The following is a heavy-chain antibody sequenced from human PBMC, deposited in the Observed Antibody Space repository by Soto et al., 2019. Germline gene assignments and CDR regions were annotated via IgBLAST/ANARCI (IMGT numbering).Heavy chain of an antibody. D-gene: IGHD6-13*01. Sequence: PGGSLRLACSSSGITFSTYAISWFRKPPERGLEWVGLIRSKAFGGTAEYAPSVKNRFTISRDGARSIAYLQASSLFVEDTAVYYCSAIAGGGNWYAGLHSAVWGRGTLVTVSS. J-gene: IGHJ4*02. V-gene: IGHV3-49*01. CDR3: SAIAGGGNWYAGLHSAV. CDR1: GITFSTYA. CDR2: IRSKAFGGTA.